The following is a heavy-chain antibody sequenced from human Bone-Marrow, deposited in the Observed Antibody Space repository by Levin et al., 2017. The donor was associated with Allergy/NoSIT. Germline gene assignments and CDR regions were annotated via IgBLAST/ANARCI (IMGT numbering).Heavy chain of an antibody. CDR1: GFSVSNNY. V-gene: IGHV3-53*01. Sequence: LAGGSLRLSCAASGFSVSNNYMNWVRQSPGKGLEWVSVIYRGISTFYADSVTGRFTISRDNSKNTVYLQMNSLRVEDTAVYYCARDRVGETPEAFDIWGRGTLVTVSS. CDR3: ARDRVGETPEAFDI. J-gene: IGHJ3*02. D-gene: IGHD1-26*01. CDR2: IYRGIST.